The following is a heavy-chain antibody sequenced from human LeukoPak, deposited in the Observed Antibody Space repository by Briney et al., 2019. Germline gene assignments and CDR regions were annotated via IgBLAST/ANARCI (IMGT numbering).Heavy chain of an antibody. CDR3: ARESHAGYCSSTSCSDAFDI. Sequence: SETLSPTGSVSGDSISSYYWSWIRQPPGKGLEWIGYIYYSGSTNYNPSLKSRVTISVDTSKNQFSLKLTSVTAADTAVYYCARESHAGYCSSTSCSDAFDIWGQGTMVTVSS. J-gene: IGHJ3*02. D-gene: IGHD2-2*01. CDR1: GDSISSYY. CDR2: IYYSGST. V-gene: IGHV4-59*01.